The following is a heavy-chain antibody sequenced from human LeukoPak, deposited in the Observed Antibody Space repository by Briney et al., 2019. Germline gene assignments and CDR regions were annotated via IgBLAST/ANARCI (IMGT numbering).Heavy chain of an antibody. Sequence: GGSLRLSCAASGFTFSSYSMNWVRQAPGKGLEWVSSISSSSSYIYYADSVKGRFTISRGNAKNSLYLQMNSLRAEDTAVYYCARDPNSYGFYYYYYYMDVWGKGTTVTVSS. CDR2: ISSSSSYI. CDR1: GFTFSSYS. CDR3: ARDPNSYGFYYYYYYMDV. V-gene: IGHV3-21*01. J-gene: IGHJ6*03. D-gene: IGHD5-18*01.